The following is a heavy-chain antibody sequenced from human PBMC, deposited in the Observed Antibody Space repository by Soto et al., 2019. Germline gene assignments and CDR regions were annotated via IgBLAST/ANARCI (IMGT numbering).Heavy chain of an antibody. J-gene: IGHJ6*02. V-gene: IGHV5-51*01. CDR3: ARPGLSSSSPGYYYGMDV. CDR2: IYPGDSDT. D-gene: IGHD6-6*01. CDR1: GYSFTSYW. Sequence: GESLKISCKGSGYSFTSYWIGWVRQMPGKGLEWMGIIYPGDSDTNYSPSFQGHVTISADKSISTAYLQWSSLKASDTAMYYCARPGLSSSSPGYYYGMDVWGQGTTVTVSS.